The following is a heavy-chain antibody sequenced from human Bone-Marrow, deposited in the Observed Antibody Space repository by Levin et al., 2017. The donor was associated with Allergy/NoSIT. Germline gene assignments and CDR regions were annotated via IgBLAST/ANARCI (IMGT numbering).Heavy chain of an antibody. J-gene: IGHJ4*02. CDR1: GGSITPYY. Sequence: SETLSLTCTVSGGSITPYYWSWVRQSPGKGLEWIGYVYYVGTTFYNPSLRSRVTISVDSSRNQFSLRMTSATAADSAVYFCARVTKKGSHFDSWGQGARVTVSS. CDR2: VYYVGTT. D-gene: IGHD2-8*01. V-gene: IGHV4-59*01. CDR3: ARVTKKGSHFDS.